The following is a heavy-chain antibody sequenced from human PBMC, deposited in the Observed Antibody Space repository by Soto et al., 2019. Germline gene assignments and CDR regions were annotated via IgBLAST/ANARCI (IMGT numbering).Heavy chain of an antibody. CDR3: ARDRGVAPPVAGNTHYYYYMDV. Sequence: QDQLVQSGVEVKKPGASVKVSCKASGYSFTNYGITWVRQAPGQGFEWMGWISAYNGNTNYAQKFQGRVTMTTDASTSTAYFELRSLRSDDTAVYYCARDRGVAPPVAGNTHYYYYMDVWGKGTTVTVSS. D-gene: IGHD6-19*01. V-gene: IGHV1-18*01. CDR1: GYSFTNYG. CDR2: ISAYNGNT. J-gene: IGHJ6*03.